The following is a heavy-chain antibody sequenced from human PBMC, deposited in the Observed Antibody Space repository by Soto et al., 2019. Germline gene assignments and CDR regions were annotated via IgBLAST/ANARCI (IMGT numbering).Heavy chain of an antibody. D-gene: IGHD6-13*01. CDR2: IYYSGST. CDR1: GGSVSSSSYY. J-gene: IGHJ4*02. CDR3: AGGRAAGPNDY. V-gene: IGHV4-61*01. Sequence: PSETLSLTCAVSGGSVSSSSYYWSWIRQPPGKGLEWIGYIYYSGSTNYNPSLKSRVTISVDTSKNQFSLKLSSVTAADTAVYYCAGGRAAGPNDYWGQGTLVTVSS.